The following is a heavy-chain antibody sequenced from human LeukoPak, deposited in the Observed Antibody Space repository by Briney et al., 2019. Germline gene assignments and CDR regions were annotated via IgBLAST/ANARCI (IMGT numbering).Heavy chain of an antibody. D-gene: IGHD2-8*01. J-gene: IGHJ4*02. Sequence: GGSLRLSCAASGFTFTTYALHWVRLAPGKGLEWVSGISASGGSTSYADSVRGRFTIPRDNAKNSLYLQMNNLRAEDTAVYYCARDRCTNGVCYTFAYWGQGTLVTVSS. CDR3: ARDRCTNGVCYTFAY. V-gene: IGHV3-23*01. CDR1: GFTFTTYA. CDR2: ISASGGST.